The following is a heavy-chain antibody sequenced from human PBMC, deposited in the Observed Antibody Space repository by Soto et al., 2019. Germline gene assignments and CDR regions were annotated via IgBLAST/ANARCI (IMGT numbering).Heavy chain of an antibody. J-gene: IGHJ3*02. CDR3: AKDYYDSSGYYPTTDAFDI. CDR2: ISYDGSNK. CDR1: GFTFSSYG. D-gene: IGHD3-22*01. Sequence: GGSLRLSCAASGFTFSSYGMHWVRQAPGKGLEWVAVISYDGSNKYYADSVKGRFTISRDNSKNTLYLQMNSLRAEDTAVYYCAKDYYDSSGYYPTTDAFDIWGQGTMVTVSS. V-gene: IGHV3-30*18.